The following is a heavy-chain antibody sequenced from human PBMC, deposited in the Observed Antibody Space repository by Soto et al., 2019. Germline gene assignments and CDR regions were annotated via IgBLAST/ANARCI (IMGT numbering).Heavy chain of an antibody. CDR1: GFTFSSYA. V-gene: IGHV3-33*01. CDR3: ARHWGLGQLEPIGF. J-gene: IGHJ4*02. D-gene: IGHD1-1*01. CDR2: IWYDGGNE. Sequence: PGGSLRLSCAASGFTFSSYAMHWVRQAPGKGLEWVAAIWYDGGNEYHADSVKGRFTISRDNAKNSLYLQMNSLRAEDTAVYFCARHWGLGQLEPIGFWGQGTLVTVSS.